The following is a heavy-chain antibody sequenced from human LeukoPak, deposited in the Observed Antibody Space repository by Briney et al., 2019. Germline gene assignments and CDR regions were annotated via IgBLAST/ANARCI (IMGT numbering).Heavy chain of an antibody. CDR2: ISSSGSTI. CDR1: GFTFSSYE. CDR3: VRVGDGYNSFPI. D-gene: IGHD5-24*01. J-gene: IGHJ3*02. Sequence: GGSLRLSCAASGFTFSSYEMNWVRQAAGKGLEWVSYISSSGSTIYYADSVKGRLTISRDNSKNTLYLQMNSLRAEDTAVYYCVRVGDGYNSFPIWGQGTTVTVSS. V-gene: IGHV3-48*03.